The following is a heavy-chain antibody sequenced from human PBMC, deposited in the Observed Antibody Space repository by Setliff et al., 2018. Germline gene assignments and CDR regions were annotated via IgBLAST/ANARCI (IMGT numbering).Heavy chain of an antibody. J-gene: IGHJ6*02. Sequence: PSETLSLTCTVSGGSISPYFWSWIRQPPGKGLEWIGYIYHNGNTNFNPSLKSRVNMSVDTSKNQIALNLKSVTAADTAVYYCARDRTAYSYGLDVWGQGTTV. CDR1: GGSISPYF. V-gene: IGHV4-59*01. CDR3: ARDRTAYSYGLDV. D-gene: IGHD5-18*01. CDR2: IYHNGNT.